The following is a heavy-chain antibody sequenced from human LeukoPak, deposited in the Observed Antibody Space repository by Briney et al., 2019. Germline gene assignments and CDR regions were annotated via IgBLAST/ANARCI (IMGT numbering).Heavy chain of an antibody. V-gene: IGHV4-4*07. Sequence: SETLSLTCTVSGGSISSYYWSWIRQPAGKGLEWIGRIYTSGSTNYNPSLKSRVTMSVDTSKNQFSLKLSSVTAADTAVYYCARVIPGYLCSSTSCSDWFDPWGQGTLVTVSS. CDR1: GGSISSYY. D-gene: IGHD2-2*01. CDR3: ARVIPGYLCSSTSCSDWFDP. J-gene: IGHJ5*02. CDR2: IYTSGST.